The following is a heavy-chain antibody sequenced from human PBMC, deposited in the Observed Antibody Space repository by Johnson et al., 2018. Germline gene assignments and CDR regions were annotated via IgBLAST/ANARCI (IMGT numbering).Heavy chain of an antibody. CDR1: GFTFSSYS. CDR3: ARDPHMGRGGGIHAFDI. V-gene: IGHV3-21*01. J-gene: IGHJ3*02. Sequence: VQLVQSGGGLVKPGGSLRLSCAASGFTFSSYSMNWVRQAPGKGLEWVSSISSSSSYIYYADSMKGRFTISRENAKNSLYLQMNSTRAEDTAVYYCARDPHMGRGGGIHAFDIWGQGTMVTVSS. D-gene: IGHD6-13*01. CDR2: ISSSSSYI.